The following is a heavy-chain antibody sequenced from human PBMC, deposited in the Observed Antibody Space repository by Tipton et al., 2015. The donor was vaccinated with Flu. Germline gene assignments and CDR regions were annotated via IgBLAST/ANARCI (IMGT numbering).Heavy chain of an antibody. D-gene: IGHD2-21*01. CDR1: GFIFDDYA. CDR2: ISGEGEKT. CDR3: AKDNAFCVDGLCYTGIDY. V-gene: IGHV3-43*02. Sequence: SLRLSCAASGFIFDDYAMQWVRQSPEKGLEWVSLISGEGEKTFYADSVRGRFTISRDSSSNSLYLQMDSLRTEDTGLYYCAKDNAFCVDGLCYTGIDYWGQGTLVTVSS. J-gene: IGHJ4*02.